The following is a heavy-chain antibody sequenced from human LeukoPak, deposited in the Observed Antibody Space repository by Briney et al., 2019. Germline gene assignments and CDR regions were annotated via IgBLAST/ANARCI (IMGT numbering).Heavy chain of an antibody. D-gene: IGHD3-10*01. CDR1: GYSFTTYW. J-gene: IGHJ5*02. CDR3: VRQRGSSGTINHFDP. Sequence: GESLKISCETSGYSFTTYWIGWVRQMPGAGLEWVGAIYPDDSDSRYSPSFQGQVVISADRSIRTAYLQWNSLKTSDTAMYYCVRQRGSSGTINHFDPWGQGTLVTVSS. CDR2: IYPDDSDS. V-gene: IGHV5-51*01.